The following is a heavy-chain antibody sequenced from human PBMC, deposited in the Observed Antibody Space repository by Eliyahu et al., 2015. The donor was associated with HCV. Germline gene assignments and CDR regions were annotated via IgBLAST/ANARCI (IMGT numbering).Heavy chain of an antibody. J-gene: IGHJ5*02. CDR3: ARLPAPIRTTPDR. CDR2: IYFSGTS. Sequence: QVQLRESGPGLAKPSQTLSLPCSVSGASIADYDYHWTWFRQPPGKGLEWIGYIYFSGTSDYNPSLKGRVSMSLVTSSNQFSLRLTSLTAADTAVYYCARLPAPIRTTPDRWGQGLLVTVSS. CDR1: GASIADYDYH. D-gene: IGHD1-14*01. V-gene: IGHV4-30-4*01.